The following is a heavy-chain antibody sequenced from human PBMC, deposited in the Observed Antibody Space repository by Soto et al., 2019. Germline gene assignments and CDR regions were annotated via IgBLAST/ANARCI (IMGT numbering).Heavy chain of an antibody. D-gene: IGHD3-3*01. V-gene: IGHV3-74*01. CDR2: INADGSGT. CDR3: ARCCAEWLVLQPPGAY. Sequence: RESLRLSRPAYAFTFSTYWMHCVSQAPGMGPVWVSRINADGSGTSYAASVKGRFTISRDNAKNTVYLQMNSLRGEDTAVYYGARCCAEWLVLQPPGAYWGKGTLVTVSS. CDR1: AFTFSTYW. J-gene: IGHJ4*02.